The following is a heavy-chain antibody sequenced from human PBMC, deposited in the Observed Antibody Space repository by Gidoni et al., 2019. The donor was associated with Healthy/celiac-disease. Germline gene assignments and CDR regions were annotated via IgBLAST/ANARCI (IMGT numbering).Heavy chain of an antibody. J-gene: IGHJ6*02. Sequence: EVQLVESGGGLIQPGGSLRLSCAASGFTVSSNYMSWVRQAPGKGLEWVSVIYSGGGTYYADSVKGRFTISRDNSKNTLYLQMNSLRAEDTAVYYCARDVPYYYGSGAELYYGMDVWGQGTTVTVSS. D-gene: IGHD3-10*01. V-gene: IGHV3-53*01. CDR2: IYSGGGT. CDR1: GFTVSSNY. CDR3: ARDVPYYYGSGAELYYGMDV.